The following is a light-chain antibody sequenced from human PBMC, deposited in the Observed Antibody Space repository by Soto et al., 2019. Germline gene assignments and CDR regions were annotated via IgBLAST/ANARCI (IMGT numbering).Light chain of an antibody. Sequence: DIQMTQSPSTLSASVGDRVTITCRASQSISSWLAWHQQKPGKAPKLLIYKASNLESGVSSRFSGSGSGTEFTLTISSLQPDDFATYYCQQYTAYPWTFGQGTKVEIK. J-gene: IGKJ1*01. V-gene: IGKV1-5*03. CDR2: KAS. CDR1: QSISSW. CDR3: QQYTAYPWT.